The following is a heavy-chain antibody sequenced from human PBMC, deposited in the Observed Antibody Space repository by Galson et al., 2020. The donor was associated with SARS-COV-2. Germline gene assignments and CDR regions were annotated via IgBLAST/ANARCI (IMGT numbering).Heavy chain of an antibody. D-gene: IGHD6-13*01. J-gene: IGHJ3*02. CDR1: GFTFSTYE. Sequence: GGSLRLSCAGSGFTFSTYEMNWVRQAPGKGLEWVSYIRSSGTNIYYADSVKGRFTISRDNANNSLYLQMTSLRAEDTAVYYCASPYLAAASFFGAFDIWGLGTMVTVSS. V-gene: IGHV3-48*03. CDR3: ASPYLAAASFFGAFDI. CDR2: IRSSGTNI.